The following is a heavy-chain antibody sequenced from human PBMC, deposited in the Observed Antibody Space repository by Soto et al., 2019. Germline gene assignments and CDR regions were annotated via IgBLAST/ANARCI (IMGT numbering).Heavy chain of an antibody. CDR2: INCDNGNT. CDR1: GYNFIENA. V-gene: IGHV1-3*01. J-gene: IGHJ4*02. D-gene: IGHD6-19*01. CDR3: ARDDVGSAWPY. Sequence: QVQLVQSGADVKKPGASVKVSCKTSGYNFIENAVHWVCQAPGQGPEWMGWINCDNGNTKYSRKMQGRLTISRDKSATTVYMELSALTSEDTAVYFCARDDVGSAWPYWGQGTLVSVSS.